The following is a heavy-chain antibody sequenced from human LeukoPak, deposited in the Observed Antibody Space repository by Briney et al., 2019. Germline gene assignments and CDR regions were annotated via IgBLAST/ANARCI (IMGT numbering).Heavy chain of an antibody. CDR2: IWYDGSDE. D-gene: IGHD3-22*01. Sequence: TGGSLRLSCAASGFTFSSHGMRWVRQAPGKGLEWVSIIWYDGSDEYYADSVKGRFTISRDNSKNTLYLQMNSLRAEDTAVYYCARDGGYHSSGPFDYWGQGTLVTVSS. J-gene: IGHJ4*02. V-gene: IGHV3-33*01. CDR1: GFTFSSHG. CDR3: ARDGGYHSSGPFDY.